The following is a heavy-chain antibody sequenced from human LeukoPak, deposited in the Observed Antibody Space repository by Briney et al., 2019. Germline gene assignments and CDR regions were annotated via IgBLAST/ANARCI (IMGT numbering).Heavy chain of an antibody. D-gene: IGHD3-22*01. CDR2: IYPGDSDT. J-gene: IGHJ3*02. Sequence: GESLKISCKGSGYSFTSYWIGWVRQMPGKGLEWMGIIYPGDSDTRYSLSFQGQVTISADKSISTAYLQWSSLKASDTAMYYCARPNDPDSIGDAFDIWGQGTMVTVSS. V-gene: IGHV5-51*01. CDR1: GYSFTSYW. CDR3: ARPNDPDSIGDAFDI.